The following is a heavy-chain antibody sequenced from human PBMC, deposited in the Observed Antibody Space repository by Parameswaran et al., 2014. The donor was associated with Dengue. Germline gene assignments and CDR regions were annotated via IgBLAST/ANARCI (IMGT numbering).Heavy chain of an antibody. V-gene: IGHV1-2*02. CDR2: INPNSGGT. J-gene: IGHJ4*02. Sequence: WVRQAPGQGLEWMGWINPNSGGTNYAQKFQGRVTMTRDTPISTAYMELSRLRSDDTAVYYCARGPKSAAGLHPVDYWGQGTLVTVSS. D-gene: IGHD6-13*01. CDR3: ARGPKSAAGLHPVDY.